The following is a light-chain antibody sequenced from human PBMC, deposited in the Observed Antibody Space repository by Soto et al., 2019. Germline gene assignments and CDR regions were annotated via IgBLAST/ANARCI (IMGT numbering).Light chain of an antibody. J-gene: IGLJ1*01. V-gene: IGLV1-44*01. CDR1: SSNIGSNT. CDR2: SNN. CDR3: AAWDDSLNGYV. Sequence: HSVLTQAPSASGIPGQRVSISCSGSSSNIGSNTVNWYQQLPGTAPKLLIYSNNQRPSGVPDRFSGSKSGTSASLAISGLQSEDEADYYCAAWDDSLNGYVFGTGTKVTVL.